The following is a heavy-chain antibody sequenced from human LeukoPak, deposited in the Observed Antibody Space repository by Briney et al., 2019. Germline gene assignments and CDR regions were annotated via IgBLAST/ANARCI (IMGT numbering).Heavy chain of an antibody. D-gene: IGHD3-10*01. V-gene: IGHV1-18*01. Sequence: ASVKVSCKXSGYTFTNYGITWMRQTPRQGLEWMGWIGASNGNTNYAQRFQGRITMTTDTSTSTVYMELRSLTSDDTAVYYCARNYYGSRSSDAFDVWGQGASVVVSS. CDR2: IGASNGNT. CDR3: ARNYYGSRSSDAFDV. CDR1: GYTFTNYG. J-gene: IGHJ3*01.